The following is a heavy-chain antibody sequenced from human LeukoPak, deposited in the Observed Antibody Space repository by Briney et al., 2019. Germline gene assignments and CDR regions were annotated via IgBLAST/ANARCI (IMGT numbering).Heavy chain of an antibody. CDR3: AKDFVVVPGNVNYFDY. Sequence: PGGSLRLSCAASGFTFSSYEMNWVRQAPGKGLERVSYISSSGSTIYYADSVKGRFTVSRDNSKNTLYVQMKSLRAKDTAVYYCAKDFVVVPGNVNYFDYWGQGTLVTVSS. CDR1: GFTFSSYE. CDR2: ISSSGSTI. D-gene: IGHD2-21*02. J-gene: IGHJ4*02. V-gene: IGHV3-48*03.